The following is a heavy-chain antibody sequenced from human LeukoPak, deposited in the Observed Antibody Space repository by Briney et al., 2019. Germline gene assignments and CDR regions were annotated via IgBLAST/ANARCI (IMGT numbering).Heavy chain of an antibody. Sequence: GASVKVSCKASGYTFTSYYMHWVRQAPGQGLEWRGIINPSGGSTSYAQKFQGRVTMTRDTSTSTVYMELSSLRSEDTAVYYCARDLAARQIDYWGQGTLVTVSS. J-gene: IGHJ4*02. D-gene: IGHD6-6*01. CDR2: INPSGGST. CDR1: GYTFTSYY. V-gene: IGHV1-46*01. CDR3: ARDLAARQIDY.